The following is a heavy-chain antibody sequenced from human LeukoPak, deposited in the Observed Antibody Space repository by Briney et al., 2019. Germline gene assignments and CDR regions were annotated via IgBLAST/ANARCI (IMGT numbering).Heavy chain of an antibody. V-gene: IGHV5-51*01. J-gene: IGHJ4*02. CDR2: IYPGDSDT. Sequence: GESLKISCKGSGYSFTNYWIGWVRQMPGKGLEWMGIIYPGDSDTRYSPSFQGQVTISADKSISTAYLQWSSLKASDTAMYYRVRRGEYSNGLDYYFDYWGQGTLVTVSS. D-gene: IGHD4-11*01. CDR3: VRRGEYSNGLDYYFDY. CDR1: GYSFTNYW.